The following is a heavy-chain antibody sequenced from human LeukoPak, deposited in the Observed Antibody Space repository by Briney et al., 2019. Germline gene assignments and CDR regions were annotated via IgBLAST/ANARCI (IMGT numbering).Heavy chain of an antibody. CDR3: ARDSYYYDSSGYHDAFDI. V-gene: IGHV3-30*01. CDR2: ISYDGGNK. J-gene: IGHJ3*02. CDR1: GFTFSSFA. Sequence: GGSLRLSCAASGFTFSSFAMHWVRQAPGKGLEWVAVISYDGGNKYYADSVKGRFTISRDNSKNTLYLQMNTLRAEDTAVYYCARDSYYYDSSGYHDAFDIWGQGTMVTVSS. D-gene: IGHD3-22*01.